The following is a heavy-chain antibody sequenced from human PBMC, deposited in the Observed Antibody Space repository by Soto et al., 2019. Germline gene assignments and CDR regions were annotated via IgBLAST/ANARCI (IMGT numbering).Heavy chain of an antibody. CDR3: ARVGTKRIAARPDY. CDR1: GYTVTSYG. CDR2: ISAYNGNT. J-gene: IGHJ4*02. V-gene: IGHV1-18*04. Sequence: ASVKVSCKASGYTVTSYGISWVRQAPGQGLEWMGWISAYNGNTNYAQKLKGRVTMTTDTSTSTAYMELRSLRSDDTAVYYCARVGTKRIAARPDYWGQGTLVTVSS. D-gene: IGHD6-6*01.